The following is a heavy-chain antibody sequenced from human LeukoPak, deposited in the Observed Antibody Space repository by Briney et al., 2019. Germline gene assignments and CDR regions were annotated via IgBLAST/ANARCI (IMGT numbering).Heavy chain of an antibody. CDR1: GFTFSSYW. CDR2: IKEDGSRN. V-gene: IGHV3-7*05. D-gene: IGHD6-19*01. CDR3: ARQLSGWYDADPY. Sequence: GGSLRLSCAASGFTFSSYWMSWVRLAPGKGLEWVANIKEDGSRNHYVDSVKGRFTISRDNAKNSLYLQMNSLRAEDTAVYYCARQLSGWYDADPYWGQGTLVTVSS. J-gene: IGHJ4*02.